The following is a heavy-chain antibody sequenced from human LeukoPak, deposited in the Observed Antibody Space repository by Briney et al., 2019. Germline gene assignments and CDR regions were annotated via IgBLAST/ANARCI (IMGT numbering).Heavy chain of an antibody. D-gene: IGHD2-21*02. CDR3: ARVLAYCGGDCYSRWFDP. V-gene: IGHV4-30-4*01. CDR2: IYYSGST. J-gene: IGHJ5*02. CDR1: GGSISSGDYY. Sequence: NPSETLSLTCTVSGGSISSGDYYWSWIRKPPGKGLEWIGYIYYSGSTYYNPSLKSRITISVDTSKNQFSLKLSSVTAADTAVYYCARVLAYCGGDCYSRWFDPWGQGTLVTVSS.